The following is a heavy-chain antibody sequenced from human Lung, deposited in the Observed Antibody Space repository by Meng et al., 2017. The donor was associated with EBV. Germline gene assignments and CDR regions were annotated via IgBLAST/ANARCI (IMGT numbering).Heavy chain of an antibody. CDR3: ARVEVGITSGDY. Sequence: QAQRWQSGGEVKKPGASVKVPCKASGYTFTNYGITWVRQAPGQGLEWMGWINAYNGDTNYAQTLQGRVTMTTDTSTSTAYMELRSLRSDDTAVYYCARVEVGITSGDYWGQGTLVTVSS. D-gene: IGHD1-26*01. CDR2: INAYNGDT. V-gene: IGHV1-18*01. CDR1: GYTFTNYG. J-gene: IGHJ4*02.